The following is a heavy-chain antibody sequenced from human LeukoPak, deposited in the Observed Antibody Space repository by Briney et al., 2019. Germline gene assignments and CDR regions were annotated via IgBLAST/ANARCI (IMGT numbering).Heavy chain of an antibody. CDR1: GFTFSSYS. CDR3: AKLRGAGTDDAFDI. V-gene: IGHV3-21*04. D-gene: IGHD4-17*01. CDR2: ISSSSSYI. Sequence: PGGSLRLSCAASGFTFSSYSMNWVRQAPGKGLEWVSSISSSSSYIYYADSVKGRFTISRDNAKNSLYLQMNSLRAEDTAVYYCAKLRGAGTDDAFDIWGQGTMVTVSS. J-gene: IGHJ3*02.